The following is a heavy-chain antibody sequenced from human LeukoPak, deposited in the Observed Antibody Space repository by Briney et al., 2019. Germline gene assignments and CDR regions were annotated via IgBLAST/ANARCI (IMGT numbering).Heavy chain of an antibody. V-gene: IGHV3-30*18. Sequence: GGSLRLSCAASGFTLSSYGMHWVRQAPGKGLEWVAVISYDGSNKYYADSVKGRFTISRDNSKNTLYLQMNSLRAEDTAVYYCAKDGGSHFDYWGQGTLVTVSS. CDR2: ISYDGSNK. D-gene: IGHD4-23*01. CDR3: AKDGGSHFDY. CDR1: GFTLSSYG. J-gene: IGHJ4*02.